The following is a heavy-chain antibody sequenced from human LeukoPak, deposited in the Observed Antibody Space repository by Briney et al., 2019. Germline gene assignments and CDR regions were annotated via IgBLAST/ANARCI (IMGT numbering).Heavy chain of an antibody. D-gene: IGHD5-18*01. CDR1: GGSISSYY. CDR3: ATIGGYSYGSAGLGYFDL. V-gene: IGHV4-59*01. CDR2: IYYSGST. J-gene: IGHJ2*01. Sequence: KPSETLSLTCTVSGGSISSYYWSWIRQPPGKGLEWIGYIYYSGSTNYNPSLKSRVTISVDTFKNQFSLKLSSVTAADTAVYYCATIGGYSYGSAGLGYFDLWGRGTLVTVSS.